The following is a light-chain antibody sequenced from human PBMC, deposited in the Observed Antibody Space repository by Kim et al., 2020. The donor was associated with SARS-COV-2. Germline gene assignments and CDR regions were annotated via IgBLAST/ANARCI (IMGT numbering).Light chain of an antibody. CDR3: TSYTSSSTYV. CDR1: SSDVGGYNY. J-gene: IGLJ1*01. CDR2: DVT. V-gene: IGLV2-14*03. Sequence: QSALTQPASGSGSPGQSITISCTGTSSDVGGYNYVSWYQQYPGKAPKLVIYDVTKRPSGISNRFSGSKSGYTASLTISGLQAEDEADYYCTSYTSSSTYVFGTGTKVTVL.